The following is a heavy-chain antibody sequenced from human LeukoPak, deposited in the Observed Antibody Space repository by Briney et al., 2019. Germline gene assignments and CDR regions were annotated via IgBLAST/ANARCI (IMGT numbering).Heavy chain of an antibody. Sequence: SETLSLTCTVSGGSISSYYWSWIRQPPGKGLEWIGYIYCSGSTNYNPSLKSRVTISVDTSKNQFSLKLSSVTAADTAVYYCARDLGGVTWFDPWGQGTLVTVSS. CDR1: GGSISSYY. V-gene: IGHV4-59*01. CDR2: IYCSGST. CDR3: ARDLGGVTWFDP. J-gene: IGHJ5*02. D-gene: IGHD1-26*01.